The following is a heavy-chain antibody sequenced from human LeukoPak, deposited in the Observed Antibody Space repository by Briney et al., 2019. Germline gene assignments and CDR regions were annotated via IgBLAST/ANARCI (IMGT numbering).Heavy chain of an antibody. Sequence: PGRSLRLSCAASGFTFDGYGMYWFRHAPGKGLEWVSGITWNSDDMAYADSVKGRFTISRDNAKNCLYLQMNSLRVEDTALYYCTKVTDWRTGFDYWGQGTLVTVSS. CDR1: GFTFDGYG. J-gene: IGHJ4*02. D-gene: IGHD3-9*01. CDR3: TKVTDWRTGFDY. V-gene: IGHV3-9*01. CDR2: ITWNSDDM.